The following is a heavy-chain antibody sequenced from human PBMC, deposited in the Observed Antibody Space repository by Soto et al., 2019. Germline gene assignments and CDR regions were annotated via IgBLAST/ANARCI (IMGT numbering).Heavy chain of an antibody. CDR1: GFTFSSYG. D-gene: IGHD2-21*02. Sequence: PGGSLRLSWAASGFTFSSYGMHWVRQAPGKGLEWVAVISYDGSNKYYADSVKGRFTISRDNSKNTLYLQMNSLRAEDTAVYYYAKSGGDYVDYYYGMDVWGQGTTVTVSS. CDR3: AKSGGDYVDYYYGMDV. V-gene: IGHV3-30*18. CDR2: ISYDGSNK. J-gene: IGHJ6*02.